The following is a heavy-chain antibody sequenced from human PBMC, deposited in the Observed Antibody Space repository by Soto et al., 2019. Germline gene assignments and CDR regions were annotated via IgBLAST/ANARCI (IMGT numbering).Heavy chain of an antibody. CDR1: GGSAXRGSYY. V-gene: IGHV4-61*01. Sequence: XLTCMVSGGSAXRGSYYWSWIRQPPGKGLEWIGYIYYSGSTNYNPSLKSRVTISVDTSKNQLSLKLRSVTAADTTVYYCARAGVQTLWGQGTLVTVS. D-gene: IGHD1-1*01. CDR2: IYYSGST. J-gene: IGHJ4*02. CDR3: ARAGVQTL.